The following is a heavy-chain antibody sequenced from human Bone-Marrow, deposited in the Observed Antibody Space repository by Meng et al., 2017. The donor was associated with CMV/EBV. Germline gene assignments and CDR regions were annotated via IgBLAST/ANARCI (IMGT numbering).Heavy chain of an antibody. D-gene: IGHD2-2*01. CDR3: ARGWQYQLPPYFDY. Sequence: SETLSLTCAVYGGSFSGYYWSWIRQPPGKGLEWIGEINHSGSTNYNPSLKSRVTISVDTSKNQFPLKLSSVTAADSAVYYCARGWQYQLPPYFDYWGQGTLVTVSS. CDR1: GGSFSGYY. J-gene: IGHJ4*02. V-gene: IGHV4-34*01. CDR2: INHSGST.